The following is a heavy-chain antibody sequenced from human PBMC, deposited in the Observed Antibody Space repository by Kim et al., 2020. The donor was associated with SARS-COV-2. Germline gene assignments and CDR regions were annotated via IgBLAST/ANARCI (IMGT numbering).Heavy chain of an antibody. Sequence: SETLSLTCTVSGGSISSYYWSWIRQPPGKGLEWIGYIYYSGSTNYNPSLKSRVTISVDTSKNQFSLKLSSVTAADTAVYYCARGCGGDCPPYYYYGMDVWGQGTTVTVSS. V-gene: IGHV4-59*13. CDR1: GGSISSYY. J-gene: IGHJ6*02. CDR3: ARGCGGDCPPYYYYGMDV. D-gene: IGHD2-21*02. CDR2: IYYSGST.